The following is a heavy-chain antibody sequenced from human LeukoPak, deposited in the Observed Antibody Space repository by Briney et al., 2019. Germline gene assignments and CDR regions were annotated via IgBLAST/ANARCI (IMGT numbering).Heavy chain of an antibody. Sequence: PSETLSLTCTVSGDSISSGNYYWSWIRQPAGKGLEWIGRIYTSGSTNYNPSLKSRVTISVDTSKNQFSLKLTSVTAADTAVYHCARGPYKYDGSGAFDIWGQGTMVTVSS. D-gene: IGHD3-22*01. V-gene: IGHV4-61*02. CDR3: ARGPYKYDGSGAFDI. CDR1: GDSISSGNYY. CDR2: IYTSGST. J-gene: IGHJ3*02.